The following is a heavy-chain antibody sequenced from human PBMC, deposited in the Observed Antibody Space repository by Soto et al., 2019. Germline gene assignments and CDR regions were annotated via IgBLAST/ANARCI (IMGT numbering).Heavy chain of an antibody. CDR1: GFTFSTYA. CDR3: ARDSVRFVESPYY. Sequence: GGSLRLSCAASGFTFSTYAMHWVRQAPGQGLEWLAVISHDGNNKYYADSVKGRFTISRDNSKNTLYLQMNSLRAEDTALYYCARDSVRFVESPYYCGQGTLVTISS. D-gene: IGHD3-10*01. J-gene: IGHJ4*02. V-gene: IGHV3-30-3*01. CDR2: ISHDGNNK.